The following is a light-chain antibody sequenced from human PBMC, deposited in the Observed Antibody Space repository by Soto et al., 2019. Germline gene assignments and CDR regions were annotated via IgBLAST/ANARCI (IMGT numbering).Light chain of an antibody. CDR1: QSLLNSDGETY. CDR2: KVS. V-gene: IGKV2D-29*01. CDR3: MQSTHLPNT. J-gene: IGKJ5*01. Sequence: DIVMTQTPLSLAVTPGQPASMSCKSSQSLLNSDGETYLHWYVQKAGQPPQLLIYKVSNRFSGVSERFSGSASGTDLRLTISRVEAEDFGVYYCMQSTHLPNTFGQGTRLETK.